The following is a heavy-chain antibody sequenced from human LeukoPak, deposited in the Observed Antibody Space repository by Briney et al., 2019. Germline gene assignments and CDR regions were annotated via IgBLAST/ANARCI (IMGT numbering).Heavy chain of an antibody. CDR1: GFTFSSYS. J-gene: IGHJ3*02. D-gene: IGHD1-26*01. Sequence: GGSLRLSCAASGFTFSSYSVNWVRQAPGKGPECVSYISTDSLTIKYADFVSGQFTISRDNAEHLLFLQMNSLRAEETAVYYCARKAQTGSHSGPFDIWGQGTLVTVSS. CDR3: ARKAQTGSHSGPFDI. CDR2: ISTDSLTI. V-gene: IGHV3-48*04.